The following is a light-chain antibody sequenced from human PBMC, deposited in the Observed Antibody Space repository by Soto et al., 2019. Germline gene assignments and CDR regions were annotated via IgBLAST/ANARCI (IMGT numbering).Light chain of an antibody. CDR2: GAS. CDR1: QSVSSSY. CDR3: QQYGSSVWGT. V-gene: IGKV3-20*01. Sequence: EIVLTQSPGTLSLSPGERATLSCRASQSVSSSYLAWYQQKPGQAPRLLIYGASSRATGIPERFSGSGSGTDFTLTISRLGPEVFAVYYCQQYGSSVWGTFGQGTKLELK. J-gene: IGKJ2*01.